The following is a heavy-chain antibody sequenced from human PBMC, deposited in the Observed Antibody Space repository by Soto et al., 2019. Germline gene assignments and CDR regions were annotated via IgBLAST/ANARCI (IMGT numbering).Heavy chain of an antibody. CDR3: ARVTLDRDGYNCWFDH. CDR1: GCSITSGIYY. Sequence: TRSLTCSVAGCSITSGIYYWSWIRQYPGKGLEWIGYISYGGSTYYNPSLKSRVDISADTSKNQFSLKLTSVTAADAAVYYCARVTLDRDGYNCWFDHWGQGTLVTVSS. CDR2: ISYGGST. D-gene: IGHD5-12*01. V-gene: IGHV4-31*03. J-gene: IGHJ5*02.